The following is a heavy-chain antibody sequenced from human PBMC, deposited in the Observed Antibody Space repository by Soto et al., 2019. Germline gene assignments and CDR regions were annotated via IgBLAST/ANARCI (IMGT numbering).Heavy chain of an antibody. J-gene: IGHJ6*03. D-gene: IGHD3-10*01. CDR1: GFTFSSYW. Sequence: GGSLRLSCAASGFTFSSYWMHWVRQGPGKGLIWVSRISGDGSTTSYADSVKGRFTISRDNSKNTLYLQMNSLRAEDTAVYYCAKGGGFGELRDYYYMDVWGKGTTVNVSS. CDR3: AKGGGFGELRDYYYMDV. CDR2: ISGDGSTT. V-gene: IGHV3-74*01.